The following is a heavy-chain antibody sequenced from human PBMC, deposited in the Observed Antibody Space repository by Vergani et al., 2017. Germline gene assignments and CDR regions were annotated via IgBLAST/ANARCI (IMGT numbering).Heavy chain of an antibody. CDR1: GGSITSYY. D-gene: IGHD3-9*01. J-gene: IGHJ4*02. Sequence: QESGPGLVKPSETLSLTCTVSGGSITSYYWNWIRQPPGKGLEWIGYIFYSGSTKYNPALRSRVTISVDTSKDQFSLEVTSVTAADTAIYFCARTESFILRYFHWALWGQGTLVTVSS. V-gene: IGHV4-59*08. CDR2: IFYSGST. CDR3: ARTESFILRYFHWAL.